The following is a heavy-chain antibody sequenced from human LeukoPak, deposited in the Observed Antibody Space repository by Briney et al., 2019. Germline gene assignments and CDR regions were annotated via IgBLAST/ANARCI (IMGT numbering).Heavy chain of an antibody. CDR3: GRVGGRSKAAKGDAFDI. J-gene: IGHJ3*02. Sequence: PGRSLRLSCAASGFPFSSYGMHWVRQAPGKGPEWVAVISHDGSNKYYEDSVKGRFTISRDNSKNTLYLQMNSLSAEDTAVYYCGRVGGRSKAAKGDAFDIWGQGTMVVVSS. V-gene: IGHV3-30*03. D-gene: IGHD6-6*01. CDR2: ISHDGSNK. CDR1: GFPFSSYG.